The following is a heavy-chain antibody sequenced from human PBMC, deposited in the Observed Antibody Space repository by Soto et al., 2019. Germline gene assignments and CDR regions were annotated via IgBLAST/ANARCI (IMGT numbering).Heavy chain of an antibody. D-gene: IGHD3-22*01. Sequence: QVQLVESGGGVVQPGRSLRLSCKASGFTLSDYNMHWVRQAPGKGLEWLGVIFYDGSGHFYADSMEGRFTISRDASKNTLYLQINSLRLEDTAVYFCGREQNSGYYRTADYWGQGTLVTVSS. J-gene: IGHJ4*02. V-gene: IGHV3-30*14. CDR3: GREQNSGYYRTADY. CDR2: IFYDGSGH. CDR1: GFTLSDYN.